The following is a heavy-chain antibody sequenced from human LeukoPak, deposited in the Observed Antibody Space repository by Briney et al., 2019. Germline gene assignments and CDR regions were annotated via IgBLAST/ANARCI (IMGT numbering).Heavy chain of an antibody. Sequence: PGGSLRLSCAASGFTFSSYSMNWVRQAPGKGLEWVSSISSSSSYIYYADSVKGRFTISRDNAKNTLYLQMNSLRAEDTAVYYCARQVVTLSSDAFDIWGQGTMVTVSS. CDR1: GFTFSSYS. J-gene: IGHJ3*02. V-gene: IGHV3-21*01. D-gene: IGHD2-21*02. CDR3: ARQVVTLSSDAFDI. CDR2: ISSSSSYI.